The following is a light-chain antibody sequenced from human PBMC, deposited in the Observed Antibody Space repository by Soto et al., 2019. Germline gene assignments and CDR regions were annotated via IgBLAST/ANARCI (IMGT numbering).Light chain of an antibody. Sequence: DIQLTQSPSFLSSSIGDIFTITCRASQDFSNFLAWYQQKPGRAPKLLMYDASTLQSGVPSRFSGSGSGTEFTLTISSLQPEDFATYYCQQLYSFPLTFGGGTKVDI. CDR2: DAS. J-gene: IGKJ4*01. CDR3: QQLYSFPLT. CDR1: QDFSNF. V-gene: IGKV1-9*01.